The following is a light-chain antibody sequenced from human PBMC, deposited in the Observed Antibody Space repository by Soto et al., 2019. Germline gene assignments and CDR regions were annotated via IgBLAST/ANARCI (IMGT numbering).Light chain of an antibody. Sequence: EIVMTQSPATLSVSPGERATLSCRASQSVSTNVAWYQQKPGQAPRLLIYGASIRATTTPAKFSGSGSGTEFTLTISSLQSEDFAVYYCQHYNKWPPWTFGQGTKVEIK. J-gene: IGKJ1*01. CDR2: GAS. CDR3: QHYNKWPPWT. V-gene: IGKV3-15*01. CDR1: QSVSTN.